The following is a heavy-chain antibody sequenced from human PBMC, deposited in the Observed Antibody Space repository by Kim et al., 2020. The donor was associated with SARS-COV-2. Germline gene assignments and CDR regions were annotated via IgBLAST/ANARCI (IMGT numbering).Heavy chain of an antibody. D-gene: IGHD3-16*01. V-gene: IGHV4-30-2*05. CDR3: ARNRATWAYYFDF. J-gene: IGHJ4*01. Sequence: STPSLQSGVSRSPDTSKNQFSLKVTSVPAADTAVYYCARNRATWAYYFDFWGPGTLVTVSS.